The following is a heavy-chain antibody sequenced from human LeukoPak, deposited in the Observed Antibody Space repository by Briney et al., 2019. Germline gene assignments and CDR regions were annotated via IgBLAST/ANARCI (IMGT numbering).Heavy chain of an antibody. CDR1: VGTFSSYA. J-gene: IGHJ4*02. V-gene: IGHV1-69*13. D-gene: IGHD6-19*01. CDR3: ARDPGSSGWYWLDY. Sequence: SVKVSCKASVGTFSSYAISWVRQAPGQGLEWMGGIIPIFGTANYAQKFLGRVTITADESTSTAYMELSSLRSEDTAVYYCARDPGSSGWYWLDYWGQGTLVTVSS. CDR2: IIPIFGTA.